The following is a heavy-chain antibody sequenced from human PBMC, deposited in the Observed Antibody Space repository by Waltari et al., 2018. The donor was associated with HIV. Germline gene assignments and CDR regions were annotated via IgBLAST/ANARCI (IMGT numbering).Heavy chain of an antibody. V-gene: IGHV4-34*01. CDR2: INHTGET. J-gene: IGHJ4*02. Sequence: QVRLEQWGAGLLKPSATLSLTCAVYGGSFSGYYWSWIRQHPGKGLEWIGEINHTGETNYNPSLKSRIIMSVDTSKNQFSLRLSSVTAADTAVYYCARGGASGWYVYDHWGQGTLVTVSS. D-gene: IGHD6-19*01. CDR1: GGSFSGYY. CDR3: ARGGASGWYVYDH.